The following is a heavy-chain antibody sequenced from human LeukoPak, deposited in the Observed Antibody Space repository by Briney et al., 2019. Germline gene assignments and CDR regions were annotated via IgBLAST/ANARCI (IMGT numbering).Heavy chain of an antibody. CDR2: IIPILGIA. D-gene: IGHD6-13*01. CDR1: GGTFSSYA. V-gene: IGHV1-69*04. Sequence: SVKVSCKASGGTFSSYAISWVRQAPGQGLEWMGRIIPILGIANYAQKFQGRVTITADKSTSTAYMELSSLRSEDTAVYYCARDIEAAAGDFDYWGQGTLVTVSS. J-gene: IGHJ4*02. CDR3: ARDIEAAAGDFDY.